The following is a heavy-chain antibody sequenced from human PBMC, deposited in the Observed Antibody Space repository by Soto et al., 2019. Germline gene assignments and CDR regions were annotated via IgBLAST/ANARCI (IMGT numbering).Heavy chain of an antibody. CDR3: ARHLVATIPPFYYGMDV. Sequence: GASVKVSCKASGGTFSSYAISWVRQAPGQGLEWMGGIIPIFGTANYAQKFQGRVTITADESTSTAYMELSSLRSEDTAVYYCARHLVATIPPFYYGMDVWGQGTTVTVSS. CDR2: IIPIFGTA. D-gene: IGHD5-12*01. V-gene: IGHV1-69*13. J-gene: IGHJ6*02. CDR1: GGTFSSYA.